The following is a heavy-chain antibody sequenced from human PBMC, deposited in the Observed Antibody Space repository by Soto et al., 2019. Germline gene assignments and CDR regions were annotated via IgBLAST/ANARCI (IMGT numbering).Heavy chain of an antibody. V-gene: IGHV4-31*03. CDR2: IYYSGST. CDR3: ARGRAGFVWSGRSDTWFDT. D-gene: IGHD3-3*01. Sequence: QVQLQESGPGLVKPSQTLSLTCTVSGGSISSGGYYWSWIRQHPGKGMEWIAYIYYSGSTYYNPSIKSRVTISVATSKNQFSMKLSSVTAAETAVYYCARGRAGFVWSGRSDTWFDTWGKGTRVPVSS. J-gene: IGHJ5*02. CDR1: GGSISSGGYY.